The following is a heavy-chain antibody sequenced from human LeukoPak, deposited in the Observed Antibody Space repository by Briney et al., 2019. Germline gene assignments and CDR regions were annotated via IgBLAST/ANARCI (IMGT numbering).Heavy chain of an antibody. CDR2: ISAYNGNT. D-gene: IGHD3-22*01. CDR3: ARGTNHYYDSSGYSRNFDY. CDR1: GYTFTSYG. J-gene: IGHJ4*02. V-gene: IGHV1-18*01. Sequence: ASVKVSCKASGYTFTSYGISWVRQAPGQGLEWMGWISAYNGNTNYAQKLQGRVTMTRDTSTSTVYMELSSLRSEDTAVYYCARGTNHYYDSSGYSRNFDYWGQGTLVTVSS.